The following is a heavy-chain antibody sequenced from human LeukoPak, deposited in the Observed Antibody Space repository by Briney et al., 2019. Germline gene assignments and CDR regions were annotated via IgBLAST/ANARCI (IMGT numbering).Heavy chain of an antibody. CDR2: IKQDGSAK. Sequence: GGSLRLSCAASGFSFISYWMSWIRQAPGKGLEWVANIKQDGSAKNYVYSVKGRFTISRDNAKNSLYLQLNSRRAEDTAVYYCAGCAGNSCYFDYWGQGTLVIVSS. J-gene: IGHJ4*02. CDR3: AGCAGNSCYFDY. D-gene: IGHD1-1*01. V-gene: IGHV3-7*01. CDR1: GFSFISYW.